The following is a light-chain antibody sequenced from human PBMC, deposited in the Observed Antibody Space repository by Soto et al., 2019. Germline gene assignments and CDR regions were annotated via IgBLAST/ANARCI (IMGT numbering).Light chain of an antibody. CDR1: QTISNY. CDR3: QHLNNYPPFT. J-gene: IGKJ3*01. V-gene: IGKV1-39*01. Sequence: DIQMTQSPSSLSASVGDRVTITCRASQTISNYLNWYQQKPGKAPKLLIYAASSLQSGVPSRFSGSGSVTDFTLTITSLQPEDFATYYCQHLNNYPPFTFGPGTKVDLE. CDR2: AAS.